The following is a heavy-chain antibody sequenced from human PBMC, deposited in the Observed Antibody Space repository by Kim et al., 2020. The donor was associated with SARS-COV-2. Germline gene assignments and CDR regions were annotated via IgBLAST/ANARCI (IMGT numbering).Heavy chain of an antibody. CDR3: ARALYDILTGYPSPFDY. Sequence: FQGRVTMTRNTSISTAYMELSSLRSEDTAVYYCARALYDILTGYPSPFDYWGQGTLVTVSS. V-gene: IGHV1-8*01. J-gene: IGHJ4*02. D-gene: IGHD3-9*01.